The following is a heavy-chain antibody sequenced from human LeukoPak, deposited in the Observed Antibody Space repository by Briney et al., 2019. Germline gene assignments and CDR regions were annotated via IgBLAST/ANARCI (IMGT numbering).Heavy chain of an antibody. CDR2: ISGSGGST. Sequence: GGSLRLSCVVSGVSVTTNYMSWVRQVQGEGLEWVSAISGSGGSTYYADSVKGRFTISRDNSKNTLYLQMNSLRAEDTAVYYCAKDLETYYYDSSGYYFDYWGQGTLVTVSS. V-gene: IGHV3-23*01. CDR1: GVSVTTNY. D-gene: IGHD3-22*01. J-gene: IGHJ4*02. CDR3: AKDLETYYYDSSGYYFDY.